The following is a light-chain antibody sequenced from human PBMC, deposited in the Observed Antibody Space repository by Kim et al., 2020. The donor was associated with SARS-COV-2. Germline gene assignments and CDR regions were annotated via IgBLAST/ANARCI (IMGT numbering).Light chain of an antibody. Sequence: QSALTQPASVSGSPGQSITISCTGTSSDVGSYDLVSWYQQYPGKVPKLMIYEVTKRPSGVSNRFSGSKSGNTASLTISGRQAEDEADYYCCAYTGASTVFGTGTKVTVL. CDR2: EVT. J-gene: IGLJ1*01. CDR3: CAYTGASTV. V-gene: IGLV2-23*02. CDR1: SSDVGSYDL.